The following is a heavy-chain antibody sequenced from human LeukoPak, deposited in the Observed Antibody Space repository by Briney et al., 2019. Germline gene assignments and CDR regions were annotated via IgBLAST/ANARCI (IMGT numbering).Heavy chain of an antibody. Sequence: GESLKISCKGSGYGFTSYWIGWVRQMPGKGLEWMGIIYPGDSDTRYSPSFQGQVTISADKSISTAYLQWSSLKASDTAMYYCARRHKRGYSYGYPPHPYYFDYWGQGTLVTVSS. CDR3: ARRHKRGYSYGYPPHPYYFDY. V-gene: IGHV5-51*01. J-gene: IGHJ4*02. D-gene: IGHD5-18*01. CDR2: IYPGDSDT. CDR1: GYGFTSYW.